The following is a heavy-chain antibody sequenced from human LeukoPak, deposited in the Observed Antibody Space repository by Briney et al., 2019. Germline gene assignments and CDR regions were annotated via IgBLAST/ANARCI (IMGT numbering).Heavy chain of an antibody. CDR1: GFTFSSYS. CDR3: ARPRIPGYYYDSSTDAFDI. Sequence: GGSLRLSCAASGFTFSSYSMNWVRQAPGKGLEWVSSISSSSSYIYYADSVKGRFTISRDNAKNSLYLQMNSLRAEDTAVYYCARPRIPGYYYDSSTDAFDIWGQGTMVTVSS. J-gene: IGHJ3*02. CDR2: ISSSSSYI. D-gene: IGHD3-22*01. V-gene: IGHV3-21*01.